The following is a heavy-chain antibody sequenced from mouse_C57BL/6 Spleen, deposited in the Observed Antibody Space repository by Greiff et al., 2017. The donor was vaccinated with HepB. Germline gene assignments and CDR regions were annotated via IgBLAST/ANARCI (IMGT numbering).Heavy chain of an antibody. J-gene: IGHJ2*01. CDR2: IYPGDGDT. CDR1: GYAFSSSW. CDR3: AIYYGYDGDY. D-gene: IGHD2-2*01. Sequence: LQESGPELVKPGASVKISCKASGYAFSSSWMNWVKQRPGKGLEWIGRIYPGDGDTNYNGKFKGKATLTADKSSSTAYMQLSSLTSEDSAVYFCAIYYGYDGDYWGQGTTLTVSS. V-gene: IGHV1-82*01.